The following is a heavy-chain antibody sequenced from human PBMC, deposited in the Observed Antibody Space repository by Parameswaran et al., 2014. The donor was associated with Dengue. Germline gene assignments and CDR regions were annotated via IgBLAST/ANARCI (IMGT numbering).Heavy chain of an antibody. D-gene: IGHD5-24*01. J-gene: IGHJ4*02. CDR2: ISSSSSYI. CDR3: AREVERHFDY. Sequence: GLEWVSSISSSSSYIYYADSVKGRFTISRDNSKNTLYLQMNSLRAEDTAVYYCAREVERHFDYWGQGTLVTVSS. V-gene: IGHV3-21*01.